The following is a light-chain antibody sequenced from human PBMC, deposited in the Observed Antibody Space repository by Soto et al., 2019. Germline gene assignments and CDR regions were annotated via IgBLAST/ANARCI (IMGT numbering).Light chain of an antibody. Sequence: DIQMTQSPSTLSASVGDRVTITCRASQSISSWLAWYQQKPGKAPKLLIYKASSLESGVPSRFSGSGSGTEFTLTLSSLQPDDFAPYYCKQYNSYPWTFGQGTKVEIK. CDR1: QSISSW. CDR2: KAS. J-gene: IGKJ1*01. V-gene: IGKV1-5*03. CDR3: KQYNSYPWT.